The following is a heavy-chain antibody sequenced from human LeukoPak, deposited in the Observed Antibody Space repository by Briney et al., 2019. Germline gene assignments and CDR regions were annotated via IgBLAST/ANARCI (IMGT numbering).Heavy chain of an antibody. V-gene: IGHV1-46*01. CDR3: ANTVGATIPHFDY. Sequence: GASVKVSCKASGYTFTSYYMQWVRQAPGQGREWMGIINPSGGSTSYAQKFQGRVTMTRDTSTSTVYMELSSLRSEDTAVYYCANTVGATIPHFDYWGQGTLVTVSS. J-gene: IGHJ4*02. CDR1: GYTFTSYY. CDR2: INPSGGST. D-gene: IGHD1-26*01.